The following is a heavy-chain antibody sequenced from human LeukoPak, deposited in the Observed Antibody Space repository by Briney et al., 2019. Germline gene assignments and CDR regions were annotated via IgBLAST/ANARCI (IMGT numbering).Heavy chain of an antibody. J-gene: IGHJ4*02. V-gene: IGHV4-4*07. CDR3: ARDGDTAMVKIIDY. Sequence: SETLSLTCIVSGGSISSYYWSWIRQPAGKGLEWIGRIHTSGSTNYNPSLKSRVTMSVDTSKNQFSLKLTSVTAADTAVYYCARDGDTAMVKIIDYWGQGTLVTVSS. D-gene: IGHD5-18*01. CDR1: GGSISSYY. CDR2: IHTSGST.